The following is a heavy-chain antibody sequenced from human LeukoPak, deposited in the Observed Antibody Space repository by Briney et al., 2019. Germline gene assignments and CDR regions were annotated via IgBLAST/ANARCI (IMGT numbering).Heavy chain of an antibody. D-gene: IGHD4-11*01. CDR3: ARTPVTSYYYYGMDV. CDR2: IYYSGST. V-gene: IGHV4-59*01. J-gene: IGHJ6*02. CDR1: GGSISSYY. Sequence: PSETLSLTCTVSGGSISSYYWSWIRQPPGKGLEWIGYIYYSGSTKYNPSLKSRVTISVDTSKNQFSLKLSSVTAADTAVYYCARTPVTSYYYYGMDVWGQGTTVTVSS.